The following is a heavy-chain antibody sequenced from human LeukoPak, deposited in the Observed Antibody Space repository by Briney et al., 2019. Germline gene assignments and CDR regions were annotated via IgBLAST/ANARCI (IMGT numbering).Heavy chain of an antibody. J-gene: IGHJ4*02. D-gene: IGHD5-18*01. CDR3: ARGEGYSYGLYYFDY. CDR1: GGSFSGYY. V-gene: IGHV4-34*01. Sequence: SETLSLTCAVYGGSFSGYYWSWIRQPPGKGLEWIGEINHSGSTNYNPSLKSRVTISVDTSKNQFSLKLSSVTAADTAVYYCARGEGYSYGLYYFDYWGQRTLVTVSS. CDR2: INHSGST.